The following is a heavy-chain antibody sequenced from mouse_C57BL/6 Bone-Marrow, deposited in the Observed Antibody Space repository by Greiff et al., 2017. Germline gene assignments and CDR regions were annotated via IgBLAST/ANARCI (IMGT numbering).Heavy chain of an antibody. Sequence: QVQLKQSGAELVKPGASVKISCKASGYAFSSYWMNWVKQRPGKGLEWIGQIYPGDGDTNYNGKFKGKATLTADKSSSTAYMQLSILTSEDSAVYFCARGGYGSILYYYAMDYWGQGTSVTVSS. V-gene: IGHV1-80*01. J-gene: IGHJ4*01. CDR1: GYAFSSYW. CDR3: ARGGYGSILYYYAMDY. D-gene: IGHD1-1*01. CDR2: IYPGDGDT.